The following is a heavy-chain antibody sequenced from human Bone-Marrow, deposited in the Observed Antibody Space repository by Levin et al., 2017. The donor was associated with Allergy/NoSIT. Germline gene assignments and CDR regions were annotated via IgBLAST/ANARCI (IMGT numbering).Heavy chain of an antibody. D-gene: IGHD2-2*01. J-gene: IGHJ6*02. Sequence: PGGSLRLSCTLSGVTRTYWIHWVRQAPGKGLEWISHIDNDGTTTHVADSVKGRFTVSKDKAMNTVYLQMSGLRVEDTAVYFCARDMQYVLDVWGQGTTVTVSS. CDR2: IDNDGTTT. CDR3: ARDMQYVLDV. CDR1: GVTRTYW. V-gene: IGHV3-74*01.